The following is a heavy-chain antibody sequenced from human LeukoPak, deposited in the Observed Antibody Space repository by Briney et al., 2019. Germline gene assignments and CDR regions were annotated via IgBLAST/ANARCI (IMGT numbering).Heavy chain of an antibody. V-gene: IGHV4-59*08. Sequence: SETLSVTCTVSGCSISSYYLSWMRQPPGKGLEWIGYIYYSGSANYNHSLKSRVTISVDTSKNQFYLKLSSVTAADTAVYYCARHRIRGSPTYWYFDLWGRGTLVTVSS. D-gene: IGHD3-3*02. CDR3: ARHRIRGSPTYWYFDL. CDR2: IYYSGSA. J-gene: IGHJ2*01. CDR1: GCSISSYY.